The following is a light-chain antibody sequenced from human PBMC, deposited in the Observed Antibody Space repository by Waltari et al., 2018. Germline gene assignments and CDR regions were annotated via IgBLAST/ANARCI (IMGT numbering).Light chain of an antibody. CDR3: SSYSSSITPV. CDR2: DVT. V-gene: IGLV2-14*03. CDR1: SSDVGGYNY. J-gene: IGLJ2*01. Sequence: QSALTQPASVSGSPGQSITISCTGTSSDVGGYNYVSWYQHHPGKAPKLMIYDVTNRPSGVSYRFSGSKSGNTASLTISGLQAEDEADYYCSSYSSSITPVFGGGTKLTVL.